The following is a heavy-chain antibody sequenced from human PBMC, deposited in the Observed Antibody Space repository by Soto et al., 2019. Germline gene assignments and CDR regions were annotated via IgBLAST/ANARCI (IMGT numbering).Heavy chain of an antibody. J-gene: IGHJ4*02. CDR2: INHSGST. V-gene: IGHV4-34*01. Sequence: SETLSLTCAVYGGSFSGYYWSWIRQPPGKGLEWIGEINHSGSTNYNPSLKSRVTISVDTSKNQFSLKLSSVTAADTAVYYCARGRFLEWFLDYWGQGTLVTVSS. CDR3: ARGRFLEWFLDY. D-gene: IGHD3-3*01. CDR1: GGSFSGYY.